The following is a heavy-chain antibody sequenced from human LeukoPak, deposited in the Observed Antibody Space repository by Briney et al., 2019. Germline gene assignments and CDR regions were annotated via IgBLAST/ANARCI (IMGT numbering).Heavy chain of an antibody. V-gene: IGHV3-23*01. Sequence: GGSLRLSCAASGFTFSSYAMSWVRQAPGKGLEWVSAISGSGGSTYYADSVKGRFTISRDNSKNTLYLQMNSLRAEDTAVYYCAKGRDSSSWYPPHYFDYWGQGTLVTVSS. CDR2: ISGSGGST. D-gene: IGHD6-13*01. CDR3: AKGRDSSSWYPPHYFDY. CDR1: GFTFSSYA. J-gene: IGHJ4*02.